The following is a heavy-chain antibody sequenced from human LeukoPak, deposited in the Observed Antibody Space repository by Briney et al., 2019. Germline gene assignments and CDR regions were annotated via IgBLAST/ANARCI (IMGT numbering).Heavy chain of an antibody. CDR1: GFTFSNYT. V-gene: IGHV3-21*03. J-gene: IGHJ4*02. D-gene: IGHD5-12*01. CDR2: ISSSSSYI. CDR3: ARGRGYSGYSDY. Sequence: GGSLRLSCAASGFTFSNYTMNWVRQAPGKGLEWVSSISSSSSYIYYADSVKGRFTISRDNAKNSLYLQMNSLGAEDTAVYYCARGRGYSGYSDYWGQGTLVTVSS.